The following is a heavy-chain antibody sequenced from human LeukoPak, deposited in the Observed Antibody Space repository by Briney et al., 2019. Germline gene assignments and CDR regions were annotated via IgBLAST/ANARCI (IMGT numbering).Heavy chain of an antibody. J-gene: IGHJ4*02. D-gene: IGHD6-19*01. CDR1: GYTFTGYY. V-gene: IGHV1-2*02. CDR2: INPNSGGT. Sequence: GASVKVSCKASGYTFTGYYMHWVRQAPGQGLEWMGWINPNSGGTNYAQKFQGRVTMTRDTSISTAYMELSRLRSDDTAVYYCAKSYRQTIAMAGFEFDHWGQGTLVTVSS. CDR3: AKSYRQTIAMAGFEFDH.